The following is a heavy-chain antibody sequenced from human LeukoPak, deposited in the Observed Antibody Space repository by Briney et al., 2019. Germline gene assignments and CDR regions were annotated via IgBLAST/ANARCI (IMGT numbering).Heavy chain of an antibody. CDR3: AKDHLPGIVVADRDY. V-gene: IGHV3-23*01. J-gene: IGHJ4*02. Sequence: GGTLRLSCAASGFTFSSYGMTWVRQAPGNGLEWVSAISGSGGSTSYADSVKGRFTISRDNSKNTLYLQMNTLRAEDTAVYYCAKDHLPGIVVADRDYWGQGTLVTVSS. CDR2: ISGSGGST. CDR1: GFTFSSYG. D-gene: IGHD6-19*01.